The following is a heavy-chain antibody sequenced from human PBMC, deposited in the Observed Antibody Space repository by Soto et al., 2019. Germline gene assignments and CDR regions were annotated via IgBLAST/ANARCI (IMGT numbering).Heavy chain of an antibody. Sequence: VSGGSISSYYWSWIRQPPGKGLEWIGYIYYSGSTNYNPSLKGRVTISVDTSKNQFSLKLSSVTAADTAVYYCARVGIEVVATPSRDYYFDYWGQGTLVTVSS. D-gene: IGHD5-12*01. CDR2: IYYSGST. CDR1: GGSISSYY. J-gene: IGHJ4*02. CDR3: ARVGIEVVATPSRDYYFDY. V-gene: IGHV4-59*01.